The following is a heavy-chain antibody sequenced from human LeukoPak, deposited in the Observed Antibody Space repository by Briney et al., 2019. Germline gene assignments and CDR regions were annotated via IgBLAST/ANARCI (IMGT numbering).Heavy chain of an antibody. CDR1: GYTFTSYD. J-gene: IGHJ6*02. CDR2: MNPNSGNT. Sequence: ASVKVSCKASGYTFTSYDINWVRQATGQGLEWMGWMNPNSGNTGYAQKFQGRVTMTRNTSISTAHMELSSLRSEDTAVYYCARGRGSHVLRYFDWGYGMDVWGQGTTVTVSS. CDR3: ARGRGSHVLRYFDWGYGMDV. V-gene: IGHV1-8*01. D-gene: IGHD3-9*01.